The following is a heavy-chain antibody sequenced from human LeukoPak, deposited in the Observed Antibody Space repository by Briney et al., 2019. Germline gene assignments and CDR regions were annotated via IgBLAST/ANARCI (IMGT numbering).Heavy chain of an antibody. J-gene: IGHJ6*02. CDR2: FYYSGST. D-gene: IGHD1-14*01. CDR1: GGSISSYY. CDR3: ARDHIRDYYGMDV. V-gene: IGHV4-59*01. Sequence: SETLSLTCTVSGGSISSYYWSWIRQPPGKGLEWIGYFYYSGSTNYNPSLKSRVTISVDTSKNQFSLKLSSVTAADTALYYCARDHIRDYYGMDVWGQGTTVTVSS.